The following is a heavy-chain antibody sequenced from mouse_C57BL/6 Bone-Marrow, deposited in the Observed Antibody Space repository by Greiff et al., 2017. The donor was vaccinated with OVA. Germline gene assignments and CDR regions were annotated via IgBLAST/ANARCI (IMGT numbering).Heavy chain of an antibody. Sequence: EVHLVESGGGLVQPGGSMKLSCVASGFTFSNYWMNWVRQSPEKGLEWVAQIRLKSDNYATHYAESVKGRFTISRDDSKSSVYLQLNNLRAEDTGIYYCTGDGYYEGFAYWGQGTLVTVSA. CDR3: TGDGYYEGFAY. CDR2: IRLKSDNYAT. J-gene: IGHJ3*01. CDR1: GFTFSNYW. D-gene: IGHD2-3*01. V-gene: IGHV6-3*01.